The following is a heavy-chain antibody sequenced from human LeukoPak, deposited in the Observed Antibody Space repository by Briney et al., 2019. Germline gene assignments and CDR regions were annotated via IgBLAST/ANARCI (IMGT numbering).Heavy chain of an antibody. CDR2: ISVSGGST. D-gene: IGHD6-13*01. CDR3: AKDRVYSSSWYGGLDY. V-gene: IGHV3-23*01. Sequence: GGSLRLPCAASGFTFSSHAMSWVRQAPGKGLEWVSGISVSGGSTYYADSVKGRFTIFRDNSKNTLYLQMDSLRAEDTAVYYCAKDRVYSSSWYGGLDYWGQGTLVTVSS. CDR1: GFTFSSHA. J-gene: IGHJ4*02.